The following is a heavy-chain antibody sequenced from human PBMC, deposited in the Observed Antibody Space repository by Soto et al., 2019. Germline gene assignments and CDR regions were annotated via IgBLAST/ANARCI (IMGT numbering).Heavy chain of an antibody. CDR1: GLSLSNFA. CDR3: AKNRYLGWFIPHLDS. V-gene: IGHV3-30*18. D-gene: IGHD3-3*01. Sequence: PGGSLRLSCAASGLSLSNFAIHWVRQAPGKGLEWVALISHDGSKTYYGDSVTGRFTISRDNSKNTVFLQMNSLRAEDTATYFSAKNRYLGWFIPHLDSWGQGTPVTVSS. J-gene: IGHJ4*02. CDR2: ISHDGSKT.